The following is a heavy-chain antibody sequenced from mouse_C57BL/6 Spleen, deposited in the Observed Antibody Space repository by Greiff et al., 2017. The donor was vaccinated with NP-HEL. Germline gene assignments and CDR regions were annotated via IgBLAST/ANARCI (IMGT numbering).Heavy chain of an antibody. CDR2: IDPSDSYT. D-gene: IGHD1-1*01. Sequence: QVQLKQPGAELVKPGASVKLSCKASGYTFTSYWMQWVKQRPGQGLEWIGEIDPSDSYTNYNQKFKGKATLTVDTSSSTAYMQLSSLTSEDSAVYYCAGHYYGSSYDWFAYWGQGTLVTVSA. V-gene: IGHV1-50*01. CDR1: GYTFTSYW. J-gene: IGHJ3*01. CDR3: AGHYYGSSYDWFAY.